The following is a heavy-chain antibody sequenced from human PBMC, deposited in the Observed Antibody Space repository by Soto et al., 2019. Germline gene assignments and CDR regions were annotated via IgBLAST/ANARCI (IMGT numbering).Heavy chain of an antibody. D-gene: IGHD1-20*01. Sequence: SETLSLTCTVSGGSISSYYWSWIRQPPGKGLEWIGYIYYSGSTNYNPSLKSRVTISVDTSKNQFSLKLSSVTAADTAVYYCARLTPPYNWNEAHAFDIWGQGTMVTVSS. J-gene: IGHJ3*02. V-gene: IGHV4-59*08. CDR1: GGSISSYY. CDR3: ARLTPPYNWNEAHAFDI. CDR2: IYYSGST.